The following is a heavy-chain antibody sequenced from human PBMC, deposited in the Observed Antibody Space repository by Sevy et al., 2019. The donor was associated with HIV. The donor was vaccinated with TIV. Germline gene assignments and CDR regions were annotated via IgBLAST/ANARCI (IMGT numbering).Heavy chain of an antibody. CDR3: AKRGGQYDLGMDA. CDR2: ISSSGDTT. J-gene: IGHJ6*02. V-gene: IGHV3-48*03. D-gene: IGHD3-3*01. Sequence: GGSLRLSCAASGFTFSSFEMNWVRQAPGKGLEWVSYISSSGDTTDYADSVRGRFTISRDNAKKSLYLQMNSLRAEDTAIYYCAKRGGQYDLGMDAWGQGTTVTVSS. CDR1: GFTFSSFE.